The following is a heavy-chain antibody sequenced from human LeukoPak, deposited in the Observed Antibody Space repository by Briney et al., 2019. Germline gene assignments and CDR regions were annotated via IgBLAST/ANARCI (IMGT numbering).Heavy chain of an antibody. V-gene: IGHV4-61*01. CDR2: IYHSGST. Sequence: SETLSLTCTVSGGSVSSGSYYWNWIRQPPGKGLEWIGYIYHSGSTNYNPSLKSRVTISIDTSKDQFSLKLSSVTAADTAVYYCARGSLQFGTVTYFDYWGQGTLVTVSS. D-gene: IGHD4-17*01. CDR3: ARGSLQFGTVTYFDY. CDR1: GGSVSSGSYY. J-gene: IGHJ4*02.